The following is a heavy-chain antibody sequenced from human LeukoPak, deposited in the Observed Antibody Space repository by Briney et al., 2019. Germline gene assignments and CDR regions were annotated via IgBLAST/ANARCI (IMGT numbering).Heavy chain of an antibody. V-gene: IGHV4-59*01. CDR3: ARSVTGLVGAFDI. CDR1: GGSISSYY. D-gene: IGHD2-15*01. CDR2: IYYSGST. Sequence: SETLSLTCTVSGGSISSYYWSWIRQPPGKGLEWIGYIYYSGSTNYNPSLKSRVTISVDTSKNQFSLKLSSVTAADTAVYYCARSVTGLVGAFDIWGQGTMVTASS. J-gene: IGHJ3*02.